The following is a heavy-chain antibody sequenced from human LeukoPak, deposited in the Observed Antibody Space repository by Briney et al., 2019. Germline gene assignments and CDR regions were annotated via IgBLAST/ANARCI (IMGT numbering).Heavy chain of an antibody. Sequence: ASVKVSCKASGYIFTGYYMHWVRQAPGQGLEWMGWINPNSGGTNYAQKFQGRVTMTRDTSISTAYMELSRLRSDDTAVYYCARALNAGYSPYYFDYWGQGTLVTVSS. J-gene: IGHJ4*02. CDR1: GYIFTGYY. D-gene: IGHD5-18*01. CDR3: ARALNAGYSPYYFDY. CDR2: INPNSGGT. V-gene: IGHV1-2*02.